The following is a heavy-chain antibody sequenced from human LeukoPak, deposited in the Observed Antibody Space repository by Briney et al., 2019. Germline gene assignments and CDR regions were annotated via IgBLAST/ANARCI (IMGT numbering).Heavy chain of an antibody. D-gene: IGHD2-2*02. J-gene: IGHJ4*02. CDR3: ARGDTKYCSSASCHNPFDQ. CDR2: ITGSSATI. CDR1: GFIFSSYS. Sequence: GGSLRLSCAASGFIFSSYSVSWVRQAPGKGLEWISSITGSSATILYADSVKGRFTISRDNAKNSLNLQMNSLRAEDTAVYYCARGDTKYCSSASCHNPFDQWGQGTLVTVTS. V-gene: IGHV3-48*04.